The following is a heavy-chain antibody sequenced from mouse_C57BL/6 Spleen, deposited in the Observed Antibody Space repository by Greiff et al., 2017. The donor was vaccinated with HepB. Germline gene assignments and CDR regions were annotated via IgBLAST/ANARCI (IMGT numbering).Heavy chain of an antibody. J-gene: IGHJ4*01. Sequence: QVQLKESGAELARPGASVKMSCKASGYTFTSYTMHWVKQRPGQGLEWIGYINPSSGYTKYNQKFKDKATLTADKSSSTAYMQLSSLTSEDSAVYYCARSVYYDYDAGGYYAMDYWGQGTSVTVSS. CDR3: ARSVYYDYDAGGYYAMDY. D-gene: IGHD2-4*01. V-gene: IGHV1-4*01. CDR2: INPSSGYT. CDR1: GYTFTSYT.